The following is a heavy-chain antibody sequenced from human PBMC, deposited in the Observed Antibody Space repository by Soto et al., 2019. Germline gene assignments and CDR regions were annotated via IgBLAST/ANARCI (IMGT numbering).Heavy chain of an antibody. CDR2: IWYDGSNK. D-gene: IGHD3-3*01. Sequence: PGGSLRLSCAASGFTFSSYGMHWVRQAPGKGLEWVAVIWYDGSNKYYADSVKGRFTIPRDNSKNTLYLQMNSLRAEDTAVYYCARDGGLVLRFLEWLPRSHYYYGMDVWGQGTTVTVSS. J-gene: IGHJ6*02. CDR3: ARDGGLVLRFLEWLPRSHYYYGMDV. CDR1: GFTFSSYG. V-gene: IGHV3-33*01.